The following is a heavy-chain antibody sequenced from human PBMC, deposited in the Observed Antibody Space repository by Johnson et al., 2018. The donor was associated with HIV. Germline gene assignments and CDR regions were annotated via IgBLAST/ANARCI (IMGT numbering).Heavy chain of an antibody. Sequence: VQLVESGGGLVQSGGSLRLSCAASGFTFSSYAMSWVRQAPGKGLEWVSGISGSGGSTYYADSARGRFTISRDNSKNSLHLQMNSLRAEDTAVYYCARFGDMATSFHGFDIWGQGTMVTVSS. J-gene: IGHJ3*02. V-gene: IGHV3-23*04. D-gene: IGHD5-24*01. CDR1: GFTFSSYA. CDR3: ARFGDMATSFHGFDI. CDR2: ISGSGGST.